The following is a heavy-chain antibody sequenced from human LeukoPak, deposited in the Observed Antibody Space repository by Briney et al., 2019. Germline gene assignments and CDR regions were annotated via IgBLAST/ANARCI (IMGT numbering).Heavy chain of an antibody. CDR1: GYTFTSYD. J-gene: IGHJ4*02. Sequence: ASVKVSCKASGYTFTSYDINWVRQAPGQRLEWMGWINAGNGNTKYSQKFQGRVTITRDTSASTAYMELSSLRSEDTAVYYCARDGGIVATNFDYWGQGTLVTVSS. CDR3: ARDGGIVATNFDY. D-gene: IGHD5-12*01. V-gene: IGHV1-3*01. CDR2: INAGNGNT.